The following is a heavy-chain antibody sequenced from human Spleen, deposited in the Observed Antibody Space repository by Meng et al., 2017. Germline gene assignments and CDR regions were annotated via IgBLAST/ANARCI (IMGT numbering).Heavy chain of an antibody. V-gene: IGHV3-23*01. CDR3: ARDQHSSGWYIDY. CDR2: ISGSGGST. D-gene: IGHD6-19*01. CDR1: GFTFSSYA. J-gene: IGHJ4*02. Sequence: GESLKISCAASGFTFSSYAMTWVRQAPGKGLEWVSAISGSGGSTYYTDSVKGRLTISRDNSKNTLYVQMNSLRAEDTAVYYCARDQHSSGWYIDYWGQGTLVTVSS.